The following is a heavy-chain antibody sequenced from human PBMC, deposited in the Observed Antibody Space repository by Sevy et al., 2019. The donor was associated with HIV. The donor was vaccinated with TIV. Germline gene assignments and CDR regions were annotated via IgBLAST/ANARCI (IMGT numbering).Heavy chain of an antibody. J-gene: IGHJ4*02. CDR2: VYDTGSS. D-gene: IGHD3-22*01. Sequence: SETLSLTCTVSGGSISGHYWGWIRQSPGKGLEWIAYVYDTGSSNYNPSLRSRVTISVDTSKSQFSLRLSSVTAADTAVYFCARRGALIYYDTIGFHIFFDCWGSGTLVTVSS. CDR3: ARRGALIYYDTIGFHIFFDC. V-gene: IGHV4-59*11. CDR1: GGSISGHY.